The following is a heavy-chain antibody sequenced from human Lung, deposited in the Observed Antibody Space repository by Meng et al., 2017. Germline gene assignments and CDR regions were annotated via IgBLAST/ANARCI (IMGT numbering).Heavy chain of an antibody. J-gene: IGHJ2*01. V-gene: IGHV3-30*01. CDR1: GFTFNTYA. CDR2: MSFDGAQI. CDR3: ARDKPPNDV. Sequence: VEWWELGGGGVQPGGSLRLSCAASGFTFNTYAMHWVRQAPGKGLEWVSLMSFDGAQIYYSGSVRGRFTISRDNSKNTLYLQMNSLRAEDTAVYYCARDKPPNDVWGRGTLVTVSS.